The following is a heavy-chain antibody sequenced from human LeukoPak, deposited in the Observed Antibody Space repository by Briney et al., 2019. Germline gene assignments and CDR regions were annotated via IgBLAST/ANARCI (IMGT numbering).Heavy chain of an antibody. CDR1: GGSISYYY. D-gene: IGHD3-22*01. CDR2: IYYNGNT. J-gene: IGHJ4*02. Sequence: SETLSLTCTVSGGSISYYYWTWIRQPPGKGLEWIGYIYYNGNTNYNPSLKSRVTISVDTSKNQFSLKLSSVTAADTAVYYCARIGARDSSGYYYFDYWGQGTLVTVSS. V-gene: IGHV4-59*01. CDR3: ARIGARDSSGYYYFDY.